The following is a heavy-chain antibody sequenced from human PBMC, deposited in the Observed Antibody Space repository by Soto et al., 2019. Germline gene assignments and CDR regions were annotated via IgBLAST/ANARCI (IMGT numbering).Heavy chain of an antibody. CDR3: ARHHRAYYYDSSGLNWFDP. J-gene: IGHJ5*02. CDR1: GYSFTSNW. Sequence: ESLKISCEASGYSFTSNWIGWVRQMPGKGLEWMGIINPADSDIKYSPSFQGQVTISADKSISTVYLQWSSLQASDTAMYYCARHHRAYYYDSSGLNWFDPWDQGTLVTVSS. D-gene: IGHD3-22*01. CDR2: INPADSDI. V-gene: IGHV5-51*01.